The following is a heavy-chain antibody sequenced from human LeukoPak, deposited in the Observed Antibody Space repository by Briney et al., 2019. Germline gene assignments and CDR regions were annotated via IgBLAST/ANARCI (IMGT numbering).Heavy chain of an antibody. J-gene: IGHJ4*02. V-gene: IGHV3-53*01. CDR3: ARDRSSGWYVYDY. Sequence: PGGSLRLSCVASGFTVSSNYMSWVPQAPGKGLEWVSVIYSGSSTYYAESVKGRFTISRNTSKNTLYLQMSSLRADDTAVYYCARDRSSGWYVYDYWGQGTLATVSS. D-gene: IGHD6-19*01. CDR1: GFTVSSNY. CDR2: IYSGSST.